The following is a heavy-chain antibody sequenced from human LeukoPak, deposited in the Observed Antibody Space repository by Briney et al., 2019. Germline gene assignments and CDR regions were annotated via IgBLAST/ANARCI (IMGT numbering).Heavy chain of an antibody. Sequence: PSETLSLTCTVSGNSISSGDNYWSWIRQPAGKGLEWIGSIYYGGSTYYSPSLKSRVTISVDTSKNQFSLKLTSVTAADTAVYYCARVHYGSGSLYYYYYYMDVWGKGTTVTISS. CDR3: ARVHYGSGSLYYYYYYMDV. D-gene: IGHD3-10*01. CDR2: IYYGGST. CDR1: GNSISSGDNY. V-gene: IGHV4-39*01. J-gene: IGHJ6*03.